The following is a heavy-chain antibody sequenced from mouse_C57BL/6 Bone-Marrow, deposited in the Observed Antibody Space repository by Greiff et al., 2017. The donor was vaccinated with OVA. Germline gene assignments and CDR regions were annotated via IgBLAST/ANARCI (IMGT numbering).Heavy chain of an antibody. CDR3: ASPGSSYDYFDY. D-gene: IGHD1-1*01. CDR1: GFTFTSYG. J-gene: IGHJ2*01. Sequence: QVQLQQSGAELARPGASVKLSCTASGFTFTSYGISWVKQRTGQGLEWIGKIYPRSGNTYYNEKFKGKATLTADKSYSTAYLNLRSLTSEDSAVYYCASPGSSYDYFDYWGQGTTLTVSS. V-gene: IGHV1-81*01. CDR2: IYPRSGNT.